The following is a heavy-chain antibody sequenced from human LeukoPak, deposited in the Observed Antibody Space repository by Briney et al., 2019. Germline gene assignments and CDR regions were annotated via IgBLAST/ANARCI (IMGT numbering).Heavy chain of an antibody. D-gene: IGHD4-11*01. CDR1: GYSIRSGYY. J-gene: IGHJ4*02. CDR3: ARAGWITLTYFDY. Sequence: SETLSLTCAVSGYSIRSGYYWGWIRQPPGKGLEWIGSIFHSGSTYYNPSLQSRVTISVDTSKNQFSLKLSSVTAADTAVYYCARAGWITLTYFDYWGQGTLLTVSS. CDR2: IFHSGST. V-gene: IGHV4-38-2*01.